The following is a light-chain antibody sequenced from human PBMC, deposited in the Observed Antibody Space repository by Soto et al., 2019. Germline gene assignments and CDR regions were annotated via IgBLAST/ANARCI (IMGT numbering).Light chain of an antibody. Sequence: EIVLTQSPATLSLSPGERATLSCRASQSVSSYLAWYQQKPGQAPRLLIYDASNRATGIPARFSGSGSGTDFTLTIISLDPEDFAVYYCQQRSNWPRPTFGGGTKV. CDR2: DAS. V-gene: IGKV3-11*01. CDR1: QSVSSY. CDR3: QQRSNWPRPT. J-gene: IGKJ4*01.